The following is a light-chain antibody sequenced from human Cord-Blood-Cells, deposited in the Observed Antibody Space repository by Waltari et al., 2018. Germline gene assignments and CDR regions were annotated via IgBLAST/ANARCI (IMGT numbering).Light chain of an antibody. Sequence: DIVMTQSPDSLAVSLGERATINCKSSQSVLYSSNNKNYLAWYQQKPGQPPKRLIYWASTRESGVPDRFSGSGSGTDFTLTISSLQAEDVAVYYCQQYYSTPRTFGQGNKVEIK. CDR2: WAS. V-gene: IGKV4-1*01. J-gene: IGKJ1*01. CDR3: QQYYSTPRT. CDR1: QSVLYSSNNKNY.